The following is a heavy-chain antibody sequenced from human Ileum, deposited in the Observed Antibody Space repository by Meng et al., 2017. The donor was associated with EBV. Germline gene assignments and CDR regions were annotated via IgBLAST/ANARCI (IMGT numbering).Heavy chain of an antibody. CDR1: GDDFTSIG. CDR2: ISPYNENT. J-gene: IGHJ5*02. CDR3: ARGSGAGGRDWFDP. V-gene: IGHV1-18*01. D-gene: IGHD3-16*01. Sequence: GEKPWGPWKSPCKRSGDDFTSIGNGVVRQAPGQRPEWMGWISPYNENTKYAQKFQDRVTMTADTSTSTGYMELRSLRSDDTAVYYCARGSGAGGRDWFDPWGQGTLVTVPS.